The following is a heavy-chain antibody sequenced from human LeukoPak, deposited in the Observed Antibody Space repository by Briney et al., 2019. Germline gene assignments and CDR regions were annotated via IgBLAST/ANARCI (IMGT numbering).Heavy chain of an antibody. V-gene: IGHV5-51*01. CDR1: GYRFADYW. CDR3: ARPVEMATSPFDY. CDR2: IYPDDSDT. Sequence: GESLKISCKGSGYRFADYWIAWVRQVPGQGLEWMGIIYPDDSDTRYSPSFLGQVTISADKSSSTAYLQWSSLKASDTAIYYCARPVEMATSPFDYWGQGTLVTVSS. D-gene: IGHD5-24*01. J-gene: IGHJ4*02.